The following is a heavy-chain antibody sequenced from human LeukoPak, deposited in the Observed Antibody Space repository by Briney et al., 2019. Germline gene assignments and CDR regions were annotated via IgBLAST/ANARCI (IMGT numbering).Heavy chain of an antibody. V-gene: IGHV1-8*03. CDR3: ARGVVRGGWYHLFDY. CDR2: INPNSGNT. Sequence: ASVKVSCKASGYTFTGYFMHWVRQAPGQGLEWMGWINPNSGNTGYAQKFQGRVTITRNTSISTAYMDLSSLRSEDTAVYYCARGVVRGGWYHLFDYWGQGTLVTVSS. CDR1: GYTFTGYF. J-gene: IGHJ4*02. D-gene: IGHD6-19*01.